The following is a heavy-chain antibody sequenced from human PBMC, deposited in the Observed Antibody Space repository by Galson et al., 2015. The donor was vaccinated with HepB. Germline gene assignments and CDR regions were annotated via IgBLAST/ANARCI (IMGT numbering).Heavy chain of an antibody. Sequence: SVKVSCKVSGYTLTELSMHWVRQAPGKGLEWMGGFDPEDGETIYAQKFQGRVTMTEDTSTDTAYMELSSLRSEDTAVYYCATSGVYCSSTSCPIGGMDVWGQGTTVTVSS. CDR3: ATSGVYCSSTSCPIGGMDV. CDR2: FDPEDGET. J-gene: IGHJ6*02. V-gene: IGHV1-24*01. D-gene: IGHD2-2*01. CDR1: GYTLTELS.